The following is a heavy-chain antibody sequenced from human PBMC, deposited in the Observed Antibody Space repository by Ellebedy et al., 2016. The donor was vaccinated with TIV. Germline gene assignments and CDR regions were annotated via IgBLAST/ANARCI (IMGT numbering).Heavy chain of an antibody. J-gene: IGHJ6*03. CDR1: GGSFSGYY. CDR2: INHSGST. D-gene: IGHD3-3*01. V-gene: IGHV4-34*01. CDR3: ARGTGLRFLGSYYYYYMDV. Sequence: SETLSLXCAVYGGSFSGYYWSWIRQPPGKGLEWIGEINHSGSTNYNPSLKSRVTISVDTSKNQFSLKLSSVTAADTAVYYCARGTGLRFLGSYYYYYMDVWGKGTTVTVSS.